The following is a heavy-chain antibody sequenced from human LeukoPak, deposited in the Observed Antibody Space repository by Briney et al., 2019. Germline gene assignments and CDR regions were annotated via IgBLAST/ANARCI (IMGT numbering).Heavy chain of an antibody. CDR3: AATRYCSGGSCYGRGSRGTWFDP. J-gene: IGHJ5*02. Sequence: GASVKVSCKASGYTFTNYGISWVRQAPGQGLEWMGWISAYNGNTNYAQKLQGRVTMTTDTSTSTAYMELSSLRSEDTAVYYCAATRYCSGGSCYGRGSRGTWFDPWGQGTLVTVSS. CDR1: GYTFTNYG. D-gene: IGHD2-15*01. CDR2: ISAYNGNT. V-gene: IGHV1-18*01.